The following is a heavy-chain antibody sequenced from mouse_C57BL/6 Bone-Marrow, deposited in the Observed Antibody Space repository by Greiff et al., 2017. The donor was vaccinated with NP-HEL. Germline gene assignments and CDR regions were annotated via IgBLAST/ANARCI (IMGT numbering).Heavy chain of an antibody. J-gene: IGHJ4*01. CDR1: GYTFTDYY. Sequence: DVKLVESGPVLVKPGASVKMSCKSSGYTFTDYYMNWVKQSHGKSLEWIGVINPYNGGTSYNQKFKGKATLTVDKSSSTAYMELNSLTSEDSAVYYCARAITTVVYYYAMDYWGQGTSVTVSS. V-gene: IGHV1-19*01. CDR3: ARAITTVVYYYAMDY. CDR2: INPYNGGT. D-gene: IGHD1-1*01.